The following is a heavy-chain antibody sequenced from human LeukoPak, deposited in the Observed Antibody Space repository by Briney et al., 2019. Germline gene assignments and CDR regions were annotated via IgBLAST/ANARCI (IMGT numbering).Heavy chain of an antibody. CDR3: ARDGGYYYDRRPFDY. J-gene: IGHJ4*02. CDR1: GFTFSSYS. CDR2: ISSSSSTI. V-gene: IGHV3-48*04. Sequence: GGSLRLSCAASGFTFSSYSMNWVRQAPGKGLEWVSYISSSSSTIYYADSVKGRFTISRDNARNSLYLQMNSLRAEDTAVYYCARDGGYYYDRRPFDYWGQGTLVTVSS. D-gene: IGHD3-22*01.